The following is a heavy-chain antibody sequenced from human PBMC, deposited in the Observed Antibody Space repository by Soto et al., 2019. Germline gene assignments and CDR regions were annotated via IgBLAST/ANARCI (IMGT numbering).Heavy chain of an antibody. D-gene: IGHD3-10*01. Sequence: GASVKVSCKASGYTFTGYYMHWVRQAPGQGLEWMGVINPSGGSTSYAQKFQGRVTMTRDTSTSTVYMELSSLRSEDTAVYYCARPHGSGSYYYYYGMDVWGQGTTVTVSS. CDR1: GYTFTGYY. CDR3: ARPHGSGSYYYYYGMDV. V-gene: IGHV1-46*01. CDR2: INPSGGST. J-gene: IGHJ6*02.